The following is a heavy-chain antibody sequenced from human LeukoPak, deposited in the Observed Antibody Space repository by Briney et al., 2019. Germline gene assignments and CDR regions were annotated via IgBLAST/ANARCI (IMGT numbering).Heavy chain of an antibody. D-gene: IGHD3-3*01. V-gene: IGHV4-39*02. J-gene: IGHJ5*02. Sequence: SETLSLTCTVSGGSISSSSYYWGWIRQPPGKGLEWIGSIYYSGSTYYNPSLKSRVTISVDTSKHQFSLNQSSVTAEDTAVYCCARDPLWNYYDFWGGYPNWFDPWGQGTLVTVSS. CDR2: IYYSGST. CDR1: GGSISSSSYY. CDR3: ARDPLWNYYDFWGGYPNWFDP.